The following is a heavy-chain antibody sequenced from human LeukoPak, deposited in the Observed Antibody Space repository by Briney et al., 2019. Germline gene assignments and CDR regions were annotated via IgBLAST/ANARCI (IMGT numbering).Heavy chain of an antibody. CDR3: ARAGGSTVSHSDY. J-gene: IGHJ4*02. D-gene: IGHD4-17*01. CDR2: VSSSTSYI. V-gene: IGHV3-21*01. CDR1: GFTFSSYS. Sequence: GGSLRLSCAASGFTFSSYSMNWIRQAPGKGLEWVSSVSSSTSYIYYADSVKGRFTISKDNAKNSLYLQMNSLRAEDTAVYYCARAGGSTVSHSDYWGQGILVTVSS.